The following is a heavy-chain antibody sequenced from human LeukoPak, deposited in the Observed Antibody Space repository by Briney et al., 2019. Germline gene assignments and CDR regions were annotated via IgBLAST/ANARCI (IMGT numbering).Heavy chain of an antibody. CDR1: GYTFTSYY. J-gene: IGHJ4*01. Sequence: ASVKVSCKASGYTFTSYYMHWVRQAPGQGLEWMGIINPSGGSTSYAQKFQGRVTMTRDTSTSTVYMELSSLRSEDTAVYYCAKWGDYDILTGYYDSDYWGHGTLVTVSS. V-gene: IGHV1-46*01. CDR2: INPSGGST. D-gene: IGHD3-9*01. CDR3: AKWGDYDILTGYYDSDY.